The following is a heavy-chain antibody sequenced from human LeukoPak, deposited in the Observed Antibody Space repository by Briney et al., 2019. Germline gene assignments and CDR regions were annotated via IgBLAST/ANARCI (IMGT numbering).Heavy chain of an antibody. D-gene: IGHD2-2*01. CDR3: ARLNVPADEYYFDY. Sequence: GGSLRLSCAASGFIFGDYYMSWIRQSPGKGLEWLSYISSSGSTIHYGDPVKGRFTISRDNAKNSLYLQMISLRAEDTAVYYCARLNVPADEYYFDYWGQGTLVTASS. V-gene: IGHV3-11*04. CDR2: ISSSGSTI. CDR1: GFIFGDYY. J-gene: IGHJ4*02.